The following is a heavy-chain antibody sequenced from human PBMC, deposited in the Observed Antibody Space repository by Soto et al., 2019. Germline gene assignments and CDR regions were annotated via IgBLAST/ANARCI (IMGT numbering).Heavy chain of an antibody. D-gene: IGHD3-3*01. Sequence: ASVKVSCKASGYTFTSYGISWVRQAPGQGLEWMGWISGFNDDTNHAQKLQGRVTMTKDTSTSTAYMELRSLKSEDTAVYYCARETKPGFWSGYSLYNWFDPWGQGTLVTVSS. CDR1: GYTFTSYG. V-gene: IGHV1-18*01. J-gene: IGHJ5*02. CDR2: ISGFNDDT. CDR3: ARETKPGFWSGYSLYNWFDP.